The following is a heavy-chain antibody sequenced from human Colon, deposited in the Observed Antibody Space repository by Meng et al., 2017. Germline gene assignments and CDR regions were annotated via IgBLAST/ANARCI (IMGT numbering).Heavy chain of an antibody. CDR3: AGGPWELDY. Sequence: QVQLQESGHGLVRPSETLSRTCTVSGGSVSSGMHDWSWIRQPPGKGLEWIGYIDYSRRINYYPSLKSRVTMSVDTSKNQFSLNLSYVTAADTAVYYCAGGPWELDYWGQGTLVTVSS. V-gene: IGHV4-61*01. CDR2: IDYSRRI. J-gene: IGHJ4*02. CDR1: GGSVSSGMHD. D-gene: IGHD1-26*01.